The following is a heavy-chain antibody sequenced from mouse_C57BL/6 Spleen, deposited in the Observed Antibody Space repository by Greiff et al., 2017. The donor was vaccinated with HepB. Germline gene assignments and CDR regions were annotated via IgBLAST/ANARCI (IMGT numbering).Heavy chain of an antibody. Sequence: VQLQQPGAELVKPGASVKMSCKASGYTFTSYWITWVKQRPGQGLEWIGDIYPGSGSTNYNGKFKSKATLTVDTSSSTAYMQLSSLTSEDSAVYYCARGYYGSSYGYFDVWGTGTTVTVSS. CDR1: GYTFTSYW. J-gene: IGHJ1*03. V-gene: IGHV1-55*01. CDR3: ARGYYGSSYGYFDV. CDR2: IYPGSGST. D-gene: IGHD1-1*01.